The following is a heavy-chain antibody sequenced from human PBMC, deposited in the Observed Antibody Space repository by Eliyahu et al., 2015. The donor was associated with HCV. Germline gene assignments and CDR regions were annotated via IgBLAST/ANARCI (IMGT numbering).Heavy chain of an antibody. V-gene: IGHV4-59*01. CDR1: GXSITTYY. CDR2: IHYSGST. CDR3: ASGGGGIAVSGTGGWFDP. J-gene: IGHJ5*02. Sequence: QVQLQESGPGLVQPSETLSLTCTVSGXSITTYYWSWIRQPPGKGLEWIGYIHYSGSTNYNPSLKSRVTMSLDTSKNQFSLKMSSVTAADTAVYYCASGGGGIAVSGTGGWFDPWGQGTLVTVSS. D-gene: IGHD6-19*01.